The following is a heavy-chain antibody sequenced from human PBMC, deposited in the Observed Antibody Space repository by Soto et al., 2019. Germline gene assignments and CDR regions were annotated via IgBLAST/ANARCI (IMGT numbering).Heavy chain of an antibody. J-gene: IGHJ5*02. Sequence: QVQLQESGPGLVKPSQTLSLTCTVSGGSISSGGYYWSWIRQHPGKGLEWIGYIHYSGSTSYNPSLKSRVTISIDTSKNQFSLKLNSVTAADTAVYYCARGDRNYYDSSGSYHWGQGTLVTVSS. V-gene: IGHV4-31*03. D-gene: IGHD3-22*01. CDR1: GGSISSGGYY. CDR2: IHYSGST. CDR3: ARGDRNYYDSSGSYH.